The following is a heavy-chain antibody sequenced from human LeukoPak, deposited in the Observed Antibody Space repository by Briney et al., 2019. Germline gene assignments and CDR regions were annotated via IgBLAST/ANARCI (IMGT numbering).Heavy chain of an antibody. D-gene: IGHD1-26*01. J-gene: IGHJ6*02. CDR2: ISSSGSTI. CDR1: GFTFSDYY. CDR3: ARREDTTPIYYYYGMDV. Sequence: GGSLRLSCAASGFTFSDYYMSWIRQAPGKGLEWVSYISSSGSTIYYADSVKGRFTISRDNAKNSLYLQINSLRAEDTAVYYCARREDTTPIYYYYGMDVWGQGTTVTVSS. V-gene: IGHV3-11*01.